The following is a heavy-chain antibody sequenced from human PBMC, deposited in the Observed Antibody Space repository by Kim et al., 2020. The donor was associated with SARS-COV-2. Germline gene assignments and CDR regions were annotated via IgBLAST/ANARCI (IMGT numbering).Heavy chain of an antibody. D-gene: IGHD2-15*01. CDR3: ARGLVGVVPSPVLGLGPFWKYPFLDV. CDR1: GGSFNDFS. J-gene: IGHJ6*04. CDR2: INQSGST. Sequence: SETLSLTCAVFGGSFNDFSWTWIRQSSRKGLEWIGEINQSGSTNYNPSLKSRVSISIDTSKNQFSLKVTSVTAADTAIYYCARGLVGVVPSPVLGLGPFWKYPFLDVWGKRAAVPVSP. V-gene: IGHV4-34*01.